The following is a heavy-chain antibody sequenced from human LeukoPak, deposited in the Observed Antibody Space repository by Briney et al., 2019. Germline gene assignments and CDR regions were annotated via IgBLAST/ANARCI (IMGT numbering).Heavy chain of an antibody. CDR2: RPYDASDK. J-gene: IGHJ4*02. Sequence: PGGSLRLSCVASGFRFSDYGMHWVRQAPGKGLEWVAFRPYDASDKYYADSVKGRFTISRDNSNNTLTLHMNSLRTEDTSIYFCAKGAWAADGPMGNNFASWGQGSLVTVCS. V-gene: IGHV3-30*02. D-gene: IGHD6-13*01. CDR3: AKGAWAADGPMGNNFAS. CDR1: GFRFSDYG.